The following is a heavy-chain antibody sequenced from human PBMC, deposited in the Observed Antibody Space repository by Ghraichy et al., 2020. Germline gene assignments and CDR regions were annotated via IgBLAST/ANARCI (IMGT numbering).Heavy chain of an antibody. CDR2: IRTTSSTI. J-gene: IGHJ4*02. V-gene: IGHV3-48*02. Sequence: GGSLRLSCTASGFTFSSYDMNWVRQVPGKGLEWVSYIRTTSSTIYYIDSVKGRFTISRDNAKNSVYLQMNSLRDEDTAVYYCARSSGWTPDYWGQGTLVTVSS. CDR1: GFTFSSYD. CDR3: ARSSGWTPDY. D-gene: IGHD6-19*01.